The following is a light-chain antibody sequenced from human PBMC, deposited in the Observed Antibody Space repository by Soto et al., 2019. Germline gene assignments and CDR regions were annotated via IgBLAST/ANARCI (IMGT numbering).Light chain of an antibody. CDR2: GAS. V-gene: IGKV3-15*01. Sequence: EIVMTQSPATLSVSPGERATLSCRASQSISTNLAWFQQRPGQAPRLLIYGASTRATGIPARFSGSGSGTEFTLTIGSLQSEDFAVYYCQQYNNWPPAYTFGQGTKLDIK. CDR3: QQYNNWPPAYT. CDR1: QSISTN. J-gene: IGKJ2*01.